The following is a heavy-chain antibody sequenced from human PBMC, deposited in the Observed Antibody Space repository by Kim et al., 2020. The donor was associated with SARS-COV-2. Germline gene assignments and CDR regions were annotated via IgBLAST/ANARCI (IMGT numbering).Heavy chain of an antibody. D-gene: IGHD3-10*01. CDR3: ATAGRFIMGYFDY. CDR1: GFTFSTYA. V-gene: IGHV3-23*01. J-gene: IGHJ4*02. CDR2: ISGGADST. Sequence: GGSLRLSCAVSGFTFSTYAMSWVRQAPGKGLEWVSVISGGADSTFYADSVKGRFTISRDNSRNTLSLHMNNLRAEDTAVYYCATAGRFIMGYFDYWGQGTLVTVSS.